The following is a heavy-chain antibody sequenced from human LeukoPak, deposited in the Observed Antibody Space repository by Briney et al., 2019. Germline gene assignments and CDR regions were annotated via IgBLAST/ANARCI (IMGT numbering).Heavy chain of an antibody. V-gene: IGHV3-30*04. Sequence: PGGSLRLSCAASGFTFSNYAIHWVRQTPGKGLEWVSVISYDGSHKYYADSVRGRFTISRDNSKNTVYLQMNSLRPEDTAVYYCARGGVSSSTWHSNYYYYFYMDVWGKGTTVTVSS. CDR2: ISYDGSHK. CDR1: GFTFSNYA. J-gene: IGHJ6*03. CDR3: ARGGVSSSTWHSNYYYYFYMDV. D-gene: IGHD4-11*01.